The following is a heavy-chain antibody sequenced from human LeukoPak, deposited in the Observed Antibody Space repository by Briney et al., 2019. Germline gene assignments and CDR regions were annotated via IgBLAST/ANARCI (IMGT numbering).Heavy chain of an antibody. Sequence: PSETLSLTCTVSGGSISSYYWSWIRQPPGKGLEWIGYNYYGGSTNYNPSLKSRVTISVDTSKNQLSLKLSSVTAADTAVYYCARVIAAAGTDAFDIWGQGTMVTVSS. CDR1: GGSISSYY. D-gene: IGHD6-13*01. V-gene: IGHV4-59*01. CDR2: NYYGGST. CDR3: ARVIAAAGTDAFDI. J-gene: IGHJ3*02.